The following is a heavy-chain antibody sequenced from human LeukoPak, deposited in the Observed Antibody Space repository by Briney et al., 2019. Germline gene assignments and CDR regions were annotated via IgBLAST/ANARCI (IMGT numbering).Heavy chain of an antibody. Sequence: GGSLRLSCAASGFTFSSYWMSWVRQAPGKGLEWVANIKQDGSEKYYVDSVKGRFTISRGNAKNSLYLQMNSLRAEDTAVYYCARVGCGGDCYYYFDYWGQGTLVTVSS. CDR2: IKQDGSEK. V-gene: IGHV3-7*01. D-gene: IGHD2-21*02. CDR3: ARVGCGGDCYYYFDY. CDR1: GFTFSSYW. J-gene: IGHJ4*02.